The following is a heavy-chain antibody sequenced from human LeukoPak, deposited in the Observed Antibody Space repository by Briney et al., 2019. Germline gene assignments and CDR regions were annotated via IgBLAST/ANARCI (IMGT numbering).Heavy chain of an antibody. D-gene: IGHD6-19*01. Sequence: GGSLRLSCAASGFTFSNYAMSLVRPAPGKGQEWVSAISGSGGSTYYADSVKGRFTISRDNSKNTLYLQMNSLRAEDTAIYYCAKDSQWQLYYFDYWGQGTLVTVSS. CDR1: GFTFSNYA. CDR2: ISGSGGST. V-gene: IGHV3-23*01. CDR3: AKDSQWQLYYFDY. J-gene: IGHJ4*02.